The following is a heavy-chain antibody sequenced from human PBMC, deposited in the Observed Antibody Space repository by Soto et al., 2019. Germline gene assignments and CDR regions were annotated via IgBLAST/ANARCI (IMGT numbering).Heavy chain of an antibody. Sequence: SETLSLTGTFARDSNSTYYWSWIRQPPGKGLEWIGYIYYTGSTNYNPSLKSRVTISVDTSKNQFSLKLSSVTAADTAVYYCARASGCSGDSCAFDPWGQGTLVTVS. D-gene: IGHD2-15*01. J-gene: IGHJ5*02. CDR3: ARASGCSGDSCAFDP. V-gene: IGHV4-59*01. CDR1: RDSNSTYY. CDR2: IYYTGST.